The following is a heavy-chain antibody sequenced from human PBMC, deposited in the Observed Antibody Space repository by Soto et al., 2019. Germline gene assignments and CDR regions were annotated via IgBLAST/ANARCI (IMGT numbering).Heavy chain of an antibody. Sequence: GGSLRLSCAASGFTFNRYAMHWVRQAPGKGLEYVSAISSNGGSTYYANSVKGRFTISRDNSKNTLYLQMGSLRAEDMAVYYCARDVDADFRTDFDYWGRGTLVTVSS. CDR2: ISSNGGST. CDR3: ARDVDADFRTDFDY. V-gene: IGHV3-64*01. D-gene: IGHD4-17*01. J-gene: IGHJ4*02. CDR1: GFTFNRYA.